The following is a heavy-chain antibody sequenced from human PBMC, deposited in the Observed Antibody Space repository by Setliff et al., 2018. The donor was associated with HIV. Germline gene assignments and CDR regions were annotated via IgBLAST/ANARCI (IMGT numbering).Heavy chain of an antibody. Sequence: ASVKVSCKPSGGTFSSYAISWVRQAPGQGLEWMGGIIPMFGRVNYAQKLQGRVTITADESTNTAYMQIVGLTSEDTAIYYCARVIGDDFWSGTSNWFDPWGQGTVVTVSS. CDR2: IIPMFGRV. CDR3: ARVIGDDFWSGTSNWFDP. J-gene: IGHJ5*02. D-gene: IGHD3-3*01. CDR1: GGTFSSYA. V-gene: IGHV1-69*13.